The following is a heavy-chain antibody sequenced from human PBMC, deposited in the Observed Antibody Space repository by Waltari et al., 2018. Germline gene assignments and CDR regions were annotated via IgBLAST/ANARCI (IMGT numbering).Heavy chain of an antibody. CDR3: AMSSYGDYWYFDL. J-gene: IGHJ2*01. V-gene: IGHV1-69*08. CDR1: EAPSGSNA. D-gene: IGHD4-17*01. CDR2: SIPIFGTA. Sequence: QVQWVKSGAEVRRPGSWVRFPGRAPEAPSGSNAIGGVGQAPGQGLEWMGRSIPIFGTANYAQKFQGRVTITADKSTSTAYMELSSLRSEDTAVYYCAMSSYGDYWYFDLWGRGTLVTVSS.